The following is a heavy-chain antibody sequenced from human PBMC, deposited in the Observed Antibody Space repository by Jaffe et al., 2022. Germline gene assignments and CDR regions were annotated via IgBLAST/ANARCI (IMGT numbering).Heavy chain of an antibody. J-gene: IGHJ4*02. V-gene: IGHV3-7*01. CDR2: IKQDGSEK. D-gene: IGHD3-3*01. CDR1: GFTFSSYW. CDR3: ARDIYSYDFWSGYFSDY. Sequence: EVQLVESGGGLVQPGGSLRLSCAASGFTFSSYWMSWVRQAPGKGLEWVANIKQDGSEKYYVDSVKGRFTISRDNAKNSLYLQMNSLRAEDTAVYYCARDIYSYDFWSGYFSDYWGQGTLVTVSS.